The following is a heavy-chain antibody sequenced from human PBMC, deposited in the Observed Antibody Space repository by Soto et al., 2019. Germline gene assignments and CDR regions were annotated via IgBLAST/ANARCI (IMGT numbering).Heavy chain of an antibody. CDR1: GGSFSGYY. CDR2: INHSGST. D-gene: IGHD4-17*01. CDR3: ARFFYGDYVSDY. Sequence: PSETLSLTCAVYGGSFSGYYWSWIRQPPGKGLEWIGEINHSGSTNYNPSLKSRVTISVDTSKNQFSLKLSSVTAADTAVYYCARFFYGDYVSDYWGQGTLVTVSS. J-gene: IGHJ4*02. V-gene: IGHV4-34*01.